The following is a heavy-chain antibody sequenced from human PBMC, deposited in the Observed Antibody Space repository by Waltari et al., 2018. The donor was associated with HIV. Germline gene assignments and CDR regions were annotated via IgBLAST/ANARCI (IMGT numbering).Heavy chain of an antibody. Sequence: QVQLLQSGAEAKKPVASVIVSCKSSGYTFTANYRPWVRQAPGHGLEGMGLFNPNTGGTNYAQKFQGRVTMTSDTSISTAYMELTGLGSDDTAIYFCARPVLGATYYVDYWGQGTLISVSS. V-gene: IGHV1-2*02. CDR3: ARPVLGATYYVDY. J-gene: IGHJ4*02. CDR2: FNPNTGGT. D-gene: IGHD1-26*01. CDR1: GYTFTANY.